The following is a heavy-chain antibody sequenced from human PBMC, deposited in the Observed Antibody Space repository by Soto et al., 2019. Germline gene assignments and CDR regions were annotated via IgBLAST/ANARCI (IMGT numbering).Heavy chain of an antibody. CDR3: AKDANGYKYGSYFDD. CDR2: INYSGSV. Sequence: QVQLHQWGAGVLEPSETLSLTCAVSGGSFNGYYWSWIRQRPGKGLEWIGEINYSGSVSYNPSLKSRFIISVDRSKNQFSLRLSSVTASDTALYYCAKDANGYKYGSYFDDWGQGTLVTVSS. V-gene: IGHV4-34*01. CDR1: GGSFNGYY. J-gene: IGHJ4*02. D-gene: IGHD5-18*01.